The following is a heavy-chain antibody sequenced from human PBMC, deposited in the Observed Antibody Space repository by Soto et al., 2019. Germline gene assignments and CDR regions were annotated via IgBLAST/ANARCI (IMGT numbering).Heavy chain of an antibody. CDR1: GGSISSFY. CDR2: IYYTGST. Sequence: SETLSLTCTVSGGSISSFYWSWIRQPPGKGLEWIGYIYYTGSTNYNPSLQSRVTISVDTSKNQFSLKLSSVTAADTAVYYCARPRSPWFGSGPLDFDHWGQGTLVTVSS. V-gene: IGHV4-59*01. CDR3: ARPRSPWFGSGPLDFDH. J-gene: IGHJ4*02. D-gene: IGHD3-10*01.